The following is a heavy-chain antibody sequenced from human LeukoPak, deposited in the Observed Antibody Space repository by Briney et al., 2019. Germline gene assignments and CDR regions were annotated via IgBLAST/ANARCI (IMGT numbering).Heavy chain of an antibody. V-gene: IGHV1-69*05. CDR1: GGTFSSYA. CDR3: ARGFISSGYDIPYYYYYMDV. J-gene: IGHJ6*03. D-gene: IGHD5-12*01. Sequence: GSSVKVSCKASGGTFSSYAISWVRQAPGQGLEWMGGIIPIFGTANYAQKFQGRVTITTDESTSTAYMELSSLRSEDVAVYYCARGFISSGYDIPYYYYYMDVWGKGTTVTVSS. CDR2: IIPIFGTA.